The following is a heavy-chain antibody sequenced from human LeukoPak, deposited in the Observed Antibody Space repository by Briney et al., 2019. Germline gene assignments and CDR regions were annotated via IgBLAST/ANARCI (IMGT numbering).Heavy chain of an antibody. CDR3: ATYRQVLLPFES. D-gene: IGHD2-8*02. V-gene: IGHV3-74*01. J-gene: IGHJ4*02. Sequence: GGSLRLSCAASGFTFGSYWMHWVRQAPGKGLVWVSRINSDGSSTSYADSVKGRFTISRDNAKNTLYLQMNSLRAEDTAIYYCATYRQVLLPFESWGQGTLVTVSS. CDR1: GFTFGSYW. CDR2: INSDGSST.